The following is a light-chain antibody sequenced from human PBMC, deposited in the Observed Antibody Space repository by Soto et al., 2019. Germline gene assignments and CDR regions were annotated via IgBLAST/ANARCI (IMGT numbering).Light chain of an antibody. V-gene: IGLV1-44*01. CDR3: ATWDDSLSGVE. CDR2: RNN. CDR1: GSNIGRNS. Sequence: QSVLTQPPSTSGTPGQRVTIPCSGSGSNIGRNSVTWYQRLPGTAPKLLVYRNNQRPSGVPERFSGSKSGTSASLAIRDLQSEDEADYYCATWDDSLSGVEFGVGTQLTVL. J-gene: IGLJ3*02.